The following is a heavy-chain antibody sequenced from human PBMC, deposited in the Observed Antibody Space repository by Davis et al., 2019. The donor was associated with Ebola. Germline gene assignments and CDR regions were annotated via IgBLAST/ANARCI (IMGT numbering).Heavy chain of an antibody. CDR2: VSDSGVST. CDR1: GFTFSNAW. D-gene: IGHD2-8*02. Sequence: GESLKISCAASGFTFSNAWMNWVRQPPGKGLEWVSVVSDSGVSTHYADSVKGRFTISRDNSKNMLYLQMNSLRPDDTAMYYCAKVTSGYWGQGTLVTVSS. V-gene: IGHV3-23*01. CDR3: AKVTSGY. J-gene: IGHJ4*02.